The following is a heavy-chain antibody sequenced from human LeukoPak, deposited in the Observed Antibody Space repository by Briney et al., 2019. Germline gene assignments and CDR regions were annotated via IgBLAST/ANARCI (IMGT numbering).Heavy chain of an antibody. CDR3: ARAGSFWHYVY. CDR1: GFTFSGFW. J-gene: IGHJ4*02. CDR2: IKQDGSEK. V-gene: IGHV3-7*01. Sequence: GGSLRLSCAASGFTFSGFWMSWVRQTPGKGLEWVANIKQDGSEKYYVDSVKGRFTISRDNAKNSLSLQMNGLRVEDTAVYYCARAGSFWHYVYWGQGTLVTVSS. D-gene: IGHD1-7*01.